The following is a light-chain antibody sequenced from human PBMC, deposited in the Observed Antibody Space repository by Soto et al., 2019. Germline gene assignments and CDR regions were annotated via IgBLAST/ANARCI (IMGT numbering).Light chain of an antibody. Sequence: SCRVSQSVSRSYLAWYQQKPGQAPRLLIYGASSRATGIPDRFSGSGSGSDFTHTICRLEPQDLPVYYCEQYGSSPLTFGGGTKVDIK. CDR1: QSVSRSY. CDR3: EQYGSSPLT. CDR2: GAS. V-gene: IGKV3-20*01. J-gene: IGKJ4*01.